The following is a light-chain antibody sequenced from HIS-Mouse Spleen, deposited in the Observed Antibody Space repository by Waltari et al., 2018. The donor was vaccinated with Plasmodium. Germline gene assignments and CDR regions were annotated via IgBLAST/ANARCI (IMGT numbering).Light chain of an antibody. J-gene: IGKJ1*01. Sequence: DIQMTQSPSSLSASVGDRVTITCRASQSISSYLNWYQQKPGKAPKLLIYAASSLQSGVPSRFSGSGYGTDFTLTISGLQPEDCATYYCQQNYNPWTFGQGTKVDIK. CDR3: QQNYNPWT. CDR2: AAS. CDR1: QSISSY. V-gene: IGKV1-39*01.